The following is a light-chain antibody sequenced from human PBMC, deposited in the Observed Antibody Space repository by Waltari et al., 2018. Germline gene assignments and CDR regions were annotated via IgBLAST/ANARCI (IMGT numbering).Light chain of an antibody. J-gene: IGLJ3*02. V-gene: IGLV3-9*01. CDR3: QVWDSSTVV. Sequence: SYELAQPLSVSVALGQTATITCGGNRIIINNVHWYQQKPGQAPVLVIYRDNNRPAGIPERFSGSISENTATLTISRAQVGDEADYYCQVWDSSTVVFGGGTKLTVL. CDR2: RDN. CDR1: RIIINN.